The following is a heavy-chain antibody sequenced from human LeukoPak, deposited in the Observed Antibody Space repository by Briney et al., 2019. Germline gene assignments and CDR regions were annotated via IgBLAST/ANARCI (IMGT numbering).Heavy chain of an antibody. D-gene: IGHD3-22*01. CDR1: GGSISSYY. J-gene: IGHJ4*02. CDR3: ARGYYDSSGYLFDY. CDR2: IYYSGST. Sequence: SEPLSLTCTVSGGSISSYYWSWIRQPPGKGLEWIGYIYYSGSTNYNPSLKSRVTISVDTSKNQFSLKLSSVTAADTAVYYCARGYYDSSGYLFDYWGQGTLVTVSS. V-gene: IGHV4-59*08.